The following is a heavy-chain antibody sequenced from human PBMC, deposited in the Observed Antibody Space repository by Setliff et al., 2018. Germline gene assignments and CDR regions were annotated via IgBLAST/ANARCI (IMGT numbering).Heavy chain of an antibody. CDR1: GGSISPYF. J-gene: IGHJ5*01. CDR2: IYHNGNT. CDR3: VRLVRFCTQTACQKVAGDES. V-gene: IGHV4-59*01. D-gene: IGHD2-8*01. Sequence: SETLSLTCTVSGGSISPYFWSWIRQPPGKGLEWIGYIYHNGNTNFNPSLKTRVTMSVDPSKNQFALNLRSVTAADTAVYYCVRLVRFCTQTACQKVAGDESWGQGTLVTVSS.